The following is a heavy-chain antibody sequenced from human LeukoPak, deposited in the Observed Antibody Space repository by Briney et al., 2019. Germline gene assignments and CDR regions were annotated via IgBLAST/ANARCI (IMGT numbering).Heavy chain of an antibody. J-gene: IGHJ4*01. D-gene: IGHD3-3*01. Sequence: GGSLRLSCAASGFTFSNYAMSWVRQAPGKGLEWVSVISGTGVFTYYADSVKGRFTISRDNSKNTLYLQMNSLRAGDTAIYYCARDFWATYRVDYFDYWGHGTLVTVFS. CDR2: ISGTGVFT. CDR1: GFTFSNYA. V-gene: IGHV3-23*01. CDR3: ARDFWATYRVDYFDY.